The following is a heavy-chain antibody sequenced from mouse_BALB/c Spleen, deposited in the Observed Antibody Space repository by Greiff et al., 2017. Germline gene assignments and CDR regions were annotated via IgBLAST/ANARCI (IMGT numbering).Heavy chain of an antibody. Sequence: EVKLMESGGGLVKPGGSLKLSCAASGFTFSSYAMSWVRQSPEKRLEWVAEISSGGSYTYYPDTVTGRFTISRDNAKNTLYLEMSSLRSEDTAMYYCARHYYGSSYVGYFDYWGQGTTLTVSS. J-gene: IGHJ2*01. V-gene: IGHV5-9-4*01. CDR3: ARHYYGSSYVGYFDY. CDR1: GFTFSSYA. CDR2: ISSGGSYT. D-gene: IGHD1-1*01.